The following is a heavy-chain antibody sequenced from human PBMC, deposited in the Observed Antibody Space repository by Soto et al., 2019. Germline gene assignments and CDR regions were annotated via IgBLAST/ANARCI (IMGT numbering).Heavy chain of an antibody. CDR3: ARDAEKYYDFWSGYGYFDY. Sequence: GGSLRLSCAASGFTFSSYAMHWVRQAPGKGLEWVAVISYDGSNKYYADSVKGRFTISRDNSKNTLYLQMNSLRAEDTAVYYCARDAEKYYDFWSGYGYFDYWGQGPLVTVCS. CDR2: ISYDGSNK. V-gene: IGHV3-30-3*01. CDR1: GFTFSSYA. D-gene: IGHD3-3*01. J-gene: IGHJ4*02.